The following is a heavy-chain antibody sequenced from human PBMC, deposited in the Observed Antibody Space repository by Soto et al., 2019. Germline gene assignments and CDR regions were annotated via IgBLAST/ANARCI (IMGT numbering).Heavy chain of an antibody. CDR3: ARQGCSGGSCYSSWFDP. V-gene: IGHV4-59*08. D-gene: IGHD2-15*01. Sequence: SSETLSLTCTVSGGSISSYYWSWIRQPPGKGLEWIGYIYYSGSTNYNPSLKSRVTISVDTSKNQFSLKLSSVTAADTAVYYCARQGCSGGSCYSSWFDPWGQGTLVTVSS. CDR2: IYYSGST. J-gene: IGHJ5*02. CDR1: GGSISSYY.